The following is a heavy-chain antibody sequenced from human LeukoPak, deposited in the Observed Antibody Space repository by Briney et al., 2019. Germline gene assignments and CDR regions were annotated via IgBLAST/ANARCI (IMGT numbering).Heavy chain of an antibody. J-gene: IGHJ4*02. Sequence: GGSLRLSCAASGFTVSSNYMSWVRQAPGKGLEWVSVIYSGGSTYYADSVKGRFTISRDNSKNTLYLQMNSLRAEDTALYYCARAPITSPFYFDYWGQGTLVTVSS. D-gene: IGHD2-2*01. CDR2: IYSGGST. CDR3: ARAPITSPFYFDY. CDR1: GFTVSSNY. V-gene: IGHV3-53*01.